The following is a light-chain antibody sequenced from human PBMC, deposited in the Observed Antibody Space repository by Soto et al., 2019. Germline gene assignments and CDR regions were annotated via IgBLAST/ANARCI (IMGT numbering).Light chain of an antibody. J-gene: IGKJ2*01. CDR1: QSVTNNY. CDR2: GAS. Sequence: EIALTQSPGTLSLSPGERATLSCRASQSVTNNYLAWYQQKPGQAPRLLIYGASSRAAGIPDRFSGSGSGTDFTLTIIRLEPEDFAVYYCQQYGSSPYTFGQGTKLEIK. V-gene: IGKV3-20*01. CDR3: QQYGSSPYT.